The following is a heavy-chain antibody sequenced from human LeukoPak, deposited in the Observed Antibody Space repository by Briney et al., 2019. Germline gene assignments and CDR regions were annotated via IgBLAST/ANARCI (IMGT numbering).Heavy chain of an antibody. J-gene: IGHJ4*02. V-gene: IGHV4-59*01. CDR1: GDSISPYY. CDR3: ARTRSGYSTLGY. Sequence: SETLSLTRTVSGDSISPYYWSWIRQPPGGGLEWIGYVFYTGSTNYNPSLKSRVTISVDTSRNQFSLKLTSVTAADTAVYYCARTRSGYSTLGYWGQGTLVTVSS. D-gene: IGHD1-26*01. CDR2: VFYTGST.